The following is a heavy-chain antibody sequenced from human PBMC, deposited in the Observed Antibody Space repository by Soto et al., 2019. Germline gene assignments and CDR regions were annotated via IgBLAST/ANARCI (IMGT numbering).Heavy chain of an antibody. J-gene: IGHJ6*02. D-gene: IGHD3-10*01. CDR3: ARVGVLWFGEGGDV. CDR1: GYTFTSYD. CDR2: MNPNSGNT. V-gene: IGHV1-8*01. Sequence: QVQLVQSGAEVKKPGASVKVSCKASGYTFTSYDINWVRQATGQGLEWMGWMNPNSGNTGYAQKFQGRVTMTRNTSKSKAYMELRSLRSEDTAVYYCARVGVLWFGEGGDVWGQGTTVTVSS.